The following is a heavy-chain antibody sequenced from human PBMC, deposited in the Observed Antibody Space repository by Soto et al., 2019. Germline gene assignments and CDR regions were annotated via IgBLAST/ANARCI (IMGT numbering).Heavy chain of an antibody. V-gene: IGHV4-61*01. CDR3: ARDRYYYDSSGYRWDWYFDL. D-gene: IGHD3-22*01. CDR1: GGSVSSGSYY. J-gene: IGHJ2*01. Sequence: SETLSLTCTVSGGSVSSGSYYWSWIRQPPGKGLEWIGYIYYSGSTNYNPSLKSRVTISVDTSKNQFSLRLSSVTAADTAVYYCARDRYYYDSSGYRWDWYFDLWGRGTLVTVSS. CDR2: IYYSGST.